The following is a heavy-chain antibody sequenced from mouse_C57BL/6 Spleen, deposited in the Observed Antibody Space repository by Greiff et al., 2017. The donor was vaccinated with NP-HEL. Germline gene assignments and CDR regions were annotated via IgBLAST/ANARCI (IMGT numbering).Heavy chain of an antibody. CDR1: GFTFSSYG. V-gene: IGHV5-6*01. CDR2: ISSGGSYT. J-gene: IGHJ4*01. D-gene: IGHD2-5*01. Sequence: EVMLVESGGDLVKPGGSLKLSCAASGFTFSSYGMSWVRQTPDKRLEWVATISSGGSYTYYPDSVKGRFTISRDNAKNTLYLQMSSLKSEDTAMYYCARGRAYYSNLYAMDYWGQGTSVTVSS. CDR3: ARGRAYYSNLYAMDY.